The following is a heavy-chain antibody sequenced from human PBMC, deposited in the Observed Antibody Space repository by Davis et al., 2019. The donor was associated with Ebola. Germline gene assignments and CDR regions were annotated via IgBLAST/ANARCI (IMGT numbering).Heavy chain of an antibody. V-gene: IGHV3-7*01. Sequence: GESLKISCAASGFTFNTNWMSWVRQAPGKGLEWVAIIKEDGSEKNYVDSVKGRFTISRDNAKNSLYLQMNSLRAEDTAVYYCAGPYMQDSNYWGQGTLVTVSS. D-gene: IGHD3-16*01. CDR3: AGPYMQDSNY. CDR1: GFTFNTNW. J-gene: IGHJ4*02. CDR2: IKEDGSEK.